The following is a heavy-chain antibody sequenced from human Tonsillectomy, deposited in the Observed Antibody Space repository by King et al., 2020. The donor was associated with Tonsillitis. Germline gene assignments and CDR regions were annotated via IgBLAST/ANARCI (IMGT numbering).Heavy chain of an antibody. V-gene: IGHV1-8*01. CDR3: ARGSRYCSGGSCYPLDY. Sequence: VQLVESGAEVKKPGASVKVSCKASGYTFTSYDINWVRQATGQGLEWMGWMNPNSGNTGFAQKFQGRVTRTRNTSISTSYMELSSLRSEDTAVYYCARGSRYCSGGSCYPLDYWGQGTLVTVSS. CDR1: GYTFTSYD. D-gene: IGHD2-15*01. J-gene: IGHJ4*02. CDR2: MNPNSGNT.